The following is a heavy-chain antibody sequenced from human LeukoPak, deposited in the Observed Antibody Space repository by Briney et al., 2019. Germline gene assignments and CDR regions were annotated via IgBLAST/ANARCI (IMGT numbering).Heavy chain of an antibody. Sequence: GGSLRLSCAASGFTFHFYSMTWVCQAPGKGLEWVSYISSRSSTIYYTDSVKGRFTVSRDNAKNSLNLQMNSLRDEDTAVYYCARGEDYWGQGTLVTVSS. CDR2: ISSRSSTI. CDR3: ARGEDY. J-gene: IGHJ4*02. V-gene: IGHV3-48*02. CDR1: GFTFHFYS.